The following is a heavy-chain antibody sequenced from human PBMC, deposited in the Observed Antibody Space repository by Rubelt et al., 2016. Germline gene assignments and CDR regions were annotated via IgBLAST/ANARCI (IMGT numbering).Heavy chain of an antibody. D-gene: IGHD3-9*01. CDR3: ARLGLDVGSTTLNFDY. CDR2: IYYSGST. J-gene: IGHJ4*02. CDR1: GGSISSSSYY. Sequence: QLQLQESGPGLVKPSETLSLTCTVSGGSISSSSYYWGWIRQPPGKGLEWIGSIYYSGSTYYNPSLKSRGTISVDTSKNQCSLKLSSVTAADTAVYYCARLGLDVGSTTLNFDYWGQGTLVTVSS. V-gene: IGHV4-39*07.